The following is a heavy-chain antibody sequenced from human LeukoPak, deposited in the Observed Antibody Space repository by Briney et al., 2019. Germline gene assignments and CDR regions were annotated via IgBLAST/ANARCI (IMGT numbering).Heavy chain of an antibody. J-gene: IGHJ5*02. V-gene: IGHV1-69*13. Sequence: ASVTVSCKASGGTFSSYAISWVRQAPGQGLEWMGGIIPMIGTAHYAQKFRGRVTITADESTSTVYMDLSSLRSEDTAVHYCAIEGTIAARAWGQGTLVTVSS. CDR1: GGTFSSYA. CDR3: AIEGTIAARA. CDR2: IIPMIGTA. D-gene: IGHD6-6*01.